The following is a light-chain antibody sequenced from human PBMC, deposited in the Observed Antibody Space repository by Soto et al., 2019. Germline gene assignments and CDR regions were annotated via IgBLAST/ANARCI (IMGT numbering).Light chain of an antibody. CDR1: SSDVGGYNY. CDR2: EVS. J-gene: IGLJ2*01. V-gene: IGLV2-8*01. Sequence: QSALTQPPSASGSPGQSVTISCTGTSSDVGGYNYVSWYQQHPGKAPKLILYEVSKRPSGVPDRFSGSKSGNTASLTVSGLQAEDEADYYCSSYAGSNNVVFGGGTKVTVL. CDR3: SSYAGSNNVV.